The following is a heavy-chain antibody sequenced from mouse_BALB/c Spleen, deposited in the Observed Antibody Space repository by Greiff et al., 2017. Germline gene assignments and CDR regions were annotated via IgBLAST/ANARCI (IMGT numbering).Heavy chain of an antibody. CDR1: GFTFSSYG. Sequence: EVHLVESGGGLVQPGGSLKLSCAASGFTFSSYGMSWVRQTPDKRLELVATINSNGGSTYYPDSVKGRFTISRDNAKNTLYLQMSSLKSEDTAMYYCERDSDGCYAMDYWGQGTSVTVSS. CDR3: ERDSDGCYAMDY. V-gene: IGHV5-6-3*01. D-gene: IGHD2-3*01. J-gene: IGHJ4*01. CDR2: INSNGGST.